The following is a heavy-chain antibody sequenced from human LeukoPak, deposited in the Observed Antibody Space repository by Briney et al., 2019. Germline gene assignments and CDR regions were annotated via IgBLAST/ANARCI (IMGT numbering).Heavy chain of an antibody. J-gene: IGHJ5*02. V-gene: IGHV1-2*02. Sequence: ASVKVSCKASGYTLTGYYMHWVRQAPGQGLEWMGWINPNSGGTNYAQKFQGRVTMTRDTSISTAYMELSRLRSDDTAVYYCARSKYQLPSNWFDPWGQGTLVTVSS. CDR2: INPNSGGT. CDR1: GYTLTGYY. CDR3: ARSKYQLPSNWFDP. D-gene: IGHD2-2*01.